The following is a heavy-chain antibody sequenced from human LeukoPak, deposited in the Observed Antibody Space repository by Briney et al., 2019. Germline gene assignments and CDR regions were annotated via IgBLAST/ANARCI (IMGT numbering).Heavy chain of an antibody. CDR2: ISFDGTNK. Sequence: GGSLRLSCEASGFRFNDHAMHWVRQAPGKGLEWVAAISFDGTNKYYADSVDGRFTISRVNSKNTVFLQMDSLRREDTAVYFCASDFGDEQPVDYWGQGTLVTVSS. D-gene: IGHD2-21*01. J-gene: IGHJ4*02. CDR3: ASDFGDEQPVDY. CDR1: GFRFNDHA. V-gene: IGHV3-30*14.